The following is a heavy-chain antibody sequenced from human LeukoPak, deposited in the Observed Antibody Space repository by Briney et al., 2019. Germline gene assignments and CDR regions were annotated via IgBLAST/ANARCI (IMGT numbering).Heavy chain of an antibody. CDR2: IIPILGIA. CDR3: ARDRDDYGDYLFDY. Sequence: SVKVSCKASGGTFSSYTISWVRQAPGQGLEWMGRIIPILGIANYAQKFQGRVTITADKSTSTAYMELSSLRAEDTAVYYCARDRDDYGDYLFDYWGQGTLVTVSS. J-gene: IGHJ4*02. D-gene: IGHD4-17*01. CDR1: GGTFSSYT. V-gene: IGHV1-69*04.